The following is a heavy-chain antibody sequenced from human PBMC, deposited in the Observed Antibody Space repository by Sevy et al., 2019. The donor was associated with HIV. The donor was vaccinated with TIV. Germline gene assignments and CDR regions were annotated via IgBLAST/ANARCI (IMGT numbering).Heavy chain of an antibody. V-gene: IGHV3-30-3*01. CDR2: ISYDGSNK. CDR3: ARKGGWELAEFDY. CDR1: GFTFSSYA. D-gene: IGHD1-26*01. Sequence: GGSLRLSCAASGFTFSSYAMHWVRQAPGKGLEWVAVISYDGSNKYYADSVKGRFTISRDNSKNTLYLQMNSLRAEDTAVYYCARKGGWELAEFDYWGQGTLVTVSS. J-gene: IGHJ4*02.